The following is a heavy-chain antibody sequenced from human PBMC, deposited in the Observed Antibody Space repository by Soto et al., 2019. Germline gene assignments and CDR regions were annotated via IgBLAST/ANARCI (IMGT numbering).Heavy chain of an antibody. CDR2: IYSSGSA. J-gene: IGHJ5*02. D-gene: IGHD3-3*01. CDR3: ARSFGVANVRFDP. Sequence: QLQLQESGPGLVKPSETLSLTCTVSGGSVTSVSYYWGWLRQPPGKGLEWIGLIYSSGSAYYNPSRKSRVTMSVDRSKNRFSLNLTSVTAADTAVYFCARSFGVANVRFDPWGHGALVTVSS. CDR1: GGSVTSVSYY. V-gene: IGHV4-39*01.